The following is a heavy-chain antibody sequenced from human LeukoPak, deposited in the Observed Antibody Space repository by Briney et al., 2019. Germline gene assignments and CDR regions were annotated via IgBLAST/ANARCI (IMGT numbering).Heavy chain of an antibody. V-gene: IGHV3-11*01. CDR1: GFTFSDYY. Sequence: GGSLRLSCAASGFTFSDYYMSWIRQAPGKGLEWVSYISSSGSTIYYADSVKGRFTISRDNSKNTLYLQMNSLRAEDTAVYYCARRGYIYKYYYYGLDVWGQGTTVTVSS. CDR2: ISSSGSTI. CDR3: ARRGYIYKYYYYGLDV. D-gene: IGHD5-18*01. J-gene: IGHJ6*02.